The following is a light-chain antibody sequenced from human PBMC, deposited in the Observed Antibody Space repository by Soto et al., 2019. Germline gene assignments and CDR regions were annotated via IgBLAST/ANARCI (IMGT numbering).Light chain of an antibody. CDR3: AAWDDSLIVV. J-gene: IGLJ3*02. Sequence: QSALTQPPSASGTPGQRVTISCSGSSSNIGSNTVNWYQQLPGTAPKLLIYSNNQRPSGVPDRFSGSKSGTSASLAISGLQSEDEADYYCAAWDDSLIVVFGGVTKVTVL. V-gene: IGLV1-44*01. CDR2: SNN. CDR1: SSNIGSNT.